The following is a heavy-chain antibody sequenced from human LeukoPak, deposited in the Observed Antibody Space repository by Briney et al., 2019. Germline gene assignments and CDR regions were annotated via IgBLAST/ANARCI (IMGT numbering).Heavy chain of an antibody. CDR3: ARDRLRWPKIDY. J-gene: IGHJ4*02. CDR1: GDSISSSDYY. D-gene: IGHD4-23*01. V-gene: IGHV4-39*07. Sequence: PSETLSLTCTVSGDSISSSDYYWGWLRQPPGKGLEWIGSIYYSVSTCYNPSLKNRVTISVDTSKNQFSLRLSSVTAADTAVYYCARDRLRWPKIDYWGQGTLVTVSS. CDR2: IYYSVST.